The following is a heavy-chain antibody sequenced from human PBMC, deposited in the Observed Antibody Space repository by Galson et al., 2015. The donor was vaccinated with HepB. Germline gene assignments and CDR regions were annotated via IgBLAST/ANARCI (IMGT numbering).Heavy chain of an antibody. Sequence: SLRLSCAASGFTFSSYWMHWVRQAPGKGLVWVSRINSDGSSTSYADSVKGRFTISRDNAKNTLYLQMNSLRAEDTAVYYCARGQGYYYDSSGYHLDYWGQGTLVTVSS. V-gene: IGHV3-74*01. CDR3: ARGQGYYYDSSGYHLDY. J-gene: IGHJ4*02. D-gene: IGHD3-22*01. CDR2: INSDGSST. CDR1: GFTFSSYW.